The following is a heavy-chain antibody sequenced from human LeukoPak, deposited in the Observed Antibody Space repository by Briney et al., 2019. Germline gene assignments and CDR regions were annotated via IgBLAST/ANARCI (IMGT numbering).Heavy chain of an antibody. V-gene: IGHV3-23*01. CDR2: ISDSGTST. J-gene: IGHJ4*02. CDR3: AREGQYCSSSACQFDY. D-gene: IGHD2-2*01. CDR1: GFTFSSYA. Sequence: GGSLRLSCAASGFTFSSYAMIWVRQAPGKGLEWVSLISDSGTSTYYPDSVKGRFTISRDNSKNTVYLQMSSLRVEDTAIYYCAREGQYCSSSACQFDYWGQGTLVTVSS.